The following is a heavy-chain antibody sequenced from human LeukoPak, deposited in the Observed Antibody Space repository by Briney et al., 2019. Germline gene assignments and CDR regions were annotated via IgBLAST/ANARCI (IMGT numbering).Heavy chain of an antibody. CDR2: ISGSGGST. CDR3: AKDSPYAYYGSGSYWDY. J-gene: IGHJ4*02. V-gene: IGHV3-23*01. CDR1: GFTFDDYG. D-gene: IGHD3-10*01. Sequence: GGSLRLSCAASGFTFDDYGMSWVRQAPGKGLEWVSAISGSGGSTYADSVKGRFTISRDNSKNTLYLQMNSLRAEDTAVYYCAKDSPYAYYGSGSYWDYWGQGTLVTVSS.